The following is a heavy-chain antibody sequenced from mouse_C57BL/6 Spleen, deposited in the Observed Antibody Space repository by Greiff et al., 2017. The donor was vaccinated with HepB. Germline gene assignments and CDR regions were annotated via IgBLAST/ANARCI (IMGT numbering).Heavy chain of an antibody. V-gene: IGHV1-19*01. Sequence: VQLQQSGPVLVKPGASVKMSCKASGYTFTDYYMNWVKQSHGKSLEWIGVINPYNGGTSYNQKFKGEATLTVDKSSSTAYMELNSLTSEDSAVYYCARSRGTGYFDYWGQGTTLTVSS. CDR1: GYTFTDYY. D-gene: IGHD3-3*01. J-gene: IGHJ2*01. CDR2: INPYNGGT. CDR3: ARSRGTGYFDY.